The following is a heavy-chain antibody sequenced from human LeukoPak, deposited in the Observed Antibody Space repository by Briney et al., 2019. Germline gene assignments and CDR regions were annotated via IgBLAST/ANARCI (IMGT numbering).Heavy chain of an antibody. V-gene: IGHV4-39*07. CDR3: ARARWLQSPKGVDP. Sequence: PSETLSLTCTVSGGSISSSGYFWGWIRQPPGKGLEWIGEINHSGSTNYNPSLKSRVTISVDTSKNQFSLKLSSVTAADTAVYYCARARWLQSPKGVDPWGQGTLVTVSP. CDR2: INHSGST. CDR1: GGSISSSGYF. D-gene: IGHD5-24*01. J-gene: IGHJ5*02.